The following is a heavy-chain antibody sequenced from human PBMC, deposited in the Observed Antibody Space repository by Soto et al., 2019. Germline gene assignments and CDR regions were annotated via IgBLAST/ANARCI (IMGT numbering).Heavy chain of an antibody. CDR2: IDRSGEIA. CDR3: AKGGFWVHYGMDV. D-gene: IGHD3-16*01. V-gene: IGHV3-23*01. J-gene: IGHJ6*02. CDR1: GSSFSAYA. Sequence: GGSLRLSCAASGSSFSAYAINWVRQAPGKGLEWVSAIDRSGEIAYYADSVKGRFTISRDNAKNTLYLQMNSLRAEDTAVYYCAKGGFWVHYGMDVWGPGTTVTVSS.